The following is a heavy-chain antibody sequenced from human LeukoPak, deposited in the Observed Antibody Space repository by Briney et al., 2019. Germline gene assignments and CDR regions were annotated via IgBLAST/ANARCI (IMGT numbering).Heavy chain of an antibody. CDR2: INPNSGGT. V-gene: IGHV1-2*02. CDR3: AAWGLHFDI. D-gene: IGHD3-16*01. Sequence: ASVKVSCKASGYTYTGYYMYWVRQAPGQGLEWMGWINPNSGGTNYAQKFQGRVTMTRDTSINTAYMELSRLTSDDTAVYFCAAWGLHFDIWGQGTMVIVAS. CDR1: GYTYTGYY. J-gene: IGHJ3*02.